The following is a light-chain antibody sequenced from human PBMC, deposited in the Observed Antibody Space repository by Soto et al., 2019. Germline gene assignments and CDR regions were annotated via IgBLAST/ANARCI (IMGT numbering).Light chain of an antibody. V-gene: IGLV2-14*01. CDR1: SSDVGGYNY. J-gene: IGLJ2*01. CDR2: DVS. CDR3: SSYTSSSTVV. Sequence: QSALTQPASVSGSPGQSITISCTGTSSDVGGYNYVSWYQQHPGKAPKLMIYDVSNRPSGVSNRFSGSKSGNTASLTISGPQAEEEAYYYRSSYTSSSTVVFGGGTKLTVL.